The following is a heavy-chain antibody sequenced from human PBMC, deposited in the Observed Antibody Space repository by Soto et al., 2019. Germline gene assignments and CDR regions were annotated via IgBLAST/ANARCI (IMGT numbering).Heavy chain of an antibody. J-gene: IGHJ6*02. D-gene: IGHD3-10*01. CDR1: GGSISSGGYY. Sequence: PSETLSLTCTVSGGSISSGGYYWSWIRQHPGKGQEWIGYIYYSGSTYYNPSLKSRVTISVDTSKNQFSLKLSSVTAADTAVYYCARVSDTMVRGVIIPYGMDVWGQGTTVTVSS. CDR2: IYYSGST. CDR3: ARVSDTMVRGVIIPYGMDV. V-gene: IGHV4-31*03.